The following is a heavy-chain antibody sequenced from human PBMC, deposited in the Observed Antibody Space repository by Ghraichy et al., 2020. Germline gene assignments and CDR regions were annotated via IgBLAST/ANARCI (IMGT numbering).Heavy chain of an antibody. CDR3: VRGDYYGSGSYRY. D-gene: IGHD3-10*01. V-gene: IGHV3-74*01. J-gene: IGHJ4*02. Sequence: GGSLRLSCAASGFTFSSYWIHWVRQAPGKGLVWVSRINGDGGSTNYADSVKGRFTISRDNAKNTLYLQMNSLRAEDTAVYYCVRGDYYGSGSYRYWGQGTLVTVSS. CDR1: GFTFSSYW. CDR2: INGDGGST.